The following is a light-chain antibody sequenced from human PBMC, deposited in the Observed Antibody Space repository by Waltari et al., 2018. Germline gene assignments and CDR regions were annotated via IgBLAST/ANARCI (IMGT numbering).Light chain of an antibody. CDR3: LVWDTSSYV. V-gene: IGLV3-1*01. CDR1: KLGDHF. Sequence: SYVLTQPPSVSVSPGQTASIRCSGVKLGDHFVPWDQQKPGQSPVLVIFQDTKRPSRMPERFSGSTSGNTATLTISGTQPMDEADYYCLVWDTSSYVFGTGTKVTVL. J-gene: IGLJ1*01. CDR2: QDT.